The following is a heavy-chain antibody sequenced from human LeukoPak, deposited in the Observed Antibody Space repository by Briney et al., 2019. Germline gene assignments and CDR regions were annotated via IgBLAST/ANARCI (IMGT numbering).Heavy chain of an antibody. CDR1: GGSLSSYY. V-gene: IGHV4-59*01. CDR3: ARGRGSGTYYRATYDF. D-gene: IGHD3-10*01. CDR2: FYQSGGT. J-gene: IGHJ4*02. Sequence: SETLSLTCTVSGGSLSSYYWSWVRQPPGKGLDWSGHFYQSGGTYYTPSLKGRVTISVDTSKKQVSLKLNSVTAADTAVYYCARGRGSGTYYRATYDFWGQGTLVSVSA.